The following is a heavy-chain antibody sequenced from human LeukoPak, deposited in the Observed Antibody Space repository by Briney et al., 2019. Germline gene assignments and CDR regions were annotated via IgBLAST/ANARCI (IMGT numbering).Heavy chain of an antibody. V-gene: IGHV1-2*02. CDR3: ALGNWNDEIYFDY. CDR2: INPNSGGT. CDR1: GYTFTGYY. Sequence: ASVKVSCKASGYTFTGYYMHWVRQAPGQGLEWMGWINPNSGGTNYAQKFQGRVTMTRDTSISTAYMELSRLRSDDTAVYYCALGNWNDEIYFDYWCQGTLVTVSP. J-gene: IGHJ4*02. D-gene: IGHD1-1*01.